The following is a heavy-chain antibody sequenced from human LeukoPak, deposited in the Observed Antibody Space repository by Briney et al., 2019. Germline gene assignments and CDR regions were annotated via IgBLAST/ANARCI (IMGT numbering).Heavy chain of an antibody. D-gene: IGHD2-2*01. J-gene: IGHJ6*04. CDR3: ASTCSSTSCYGFHYAMDA. CDR2: IKQDGSEK. Sequence: PGGSLRLSCAASGFTFSSYWMSWVRQAPGKGLEWVANIKQDGSEKYYVDSLKGRFTISRDNAKNSLYLQMNSLRAEDTAVYYCASTCSSTSCYGFHYAMDAWGKGTTVTVSS. CDR1: GFTFSSYW. V-gene: IGHV3-7*03.